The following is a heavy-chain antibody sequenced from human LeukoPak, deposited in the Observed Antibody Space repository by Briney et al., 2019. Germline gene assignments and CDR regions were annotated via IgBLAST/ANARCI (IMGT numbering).Heavy chain of an antibody. V-gene: IGHV1-69*01. CDR1: GGTFSSYA. CDR2: IIPIFGTA. CDR3: ARGTGYYYGMDV. J-gene: IGHJ6*02. D-gene: IGHD2-8*02. Sequence: SVKVSCKASGGTFSSYAISWVRQAPEQGLEWMGGIIPIFGTANYAQKFQGRFTITADESTSTAYMELSSLRSEDTAVYYCARGTGYYYGMDVWGQGTTVTVSS.